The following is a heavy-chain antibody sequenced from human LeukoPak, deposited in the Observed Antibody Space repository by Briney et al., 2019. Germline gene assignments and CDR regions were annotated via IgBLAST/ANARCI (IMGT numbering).Heavy chain of an antibody. J-gene: IGHJ6*03. Sequence: SVKVSCKASGGTFSSYAISWVRQAPGQGLEWMGGIIPIFGTANYAQKFQGRVTITADESTSTAYMELSSLRSEDTAVYYCARGVATDPTTYYMDVWGKGTTVTISS. CDR3: ARGVATDPTTYYMDV. V-gene: IGHV1-69*13. D-gene: IGHD5-12*01. CDR1: GGTFSSYA. CDR2: IIPIFGTA.